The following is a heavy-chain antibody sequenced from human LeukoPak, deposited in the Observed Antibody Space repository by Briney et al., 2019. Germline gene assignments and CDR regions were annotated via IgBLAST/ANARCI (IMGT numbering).Heavy chain of an antibody. CDR3: ARALTGYYTHFDY. CDR2: ISSSSYI. V-gene: IGHV3-21*01. Sequence: GGSLRLSCAASGFTFSSYSMNWVRQAPGKGLEWVSSISSSSYIYYADSVKGRFTISRDNAKNSLYLQMNSLRAGDTAVYYCARALTGYYTHFDYWGQGTLVTVSS. J-gene: IGHJ4*02. CDR1: GFTFSSYS. D-gene: IGHD3-9*01.